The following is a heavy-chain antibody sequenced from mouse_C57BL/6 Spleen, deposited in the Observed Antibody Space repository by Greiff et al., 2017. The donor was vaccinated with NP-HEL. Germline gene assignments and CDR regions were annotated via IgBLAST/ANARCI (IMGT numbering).Heavy chain of an antibody. J-gene: IGHJ2*01. V-gene: IGHV5-6*01. Sequence: EVQLQESGGDLVKPGGSLKLSCAASGFTFSSYGMSWVRQTPDKRLEWVATISSGGSYTYYPDSVKGRFTISRDNAKNTLYLQMSSLKSEDTAMYYCARTFITTVVASPFDYWGQGTTLTVSS. D-gene: IGHD1-1*01. CDR1: GFTFSSYG. CDR3: ARTFITTVVASPFDY. CDR2: ISSGGSYT.